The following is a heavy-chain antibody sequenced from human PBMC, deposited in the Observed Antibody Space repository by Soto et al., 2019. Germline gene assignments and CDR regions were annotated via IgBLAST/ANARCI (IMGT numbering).Heavy chain of an antibody. D-gene: IGHD6-6*01. V-gene: IGHV3-30-3*01. CDR3: ARVEQLGDLWYYYGIDV. J-gene: IGHJ6*02. CDR1: GFTFSGYA. CDR2: ISYDGSSK. Sequence: GGSLRLSCAASGFTFSGYAMHWVRQAPGKRLEWVAVISYDGSSKYYGDSVKGRFTISRDNSKNTLYLQMNSLRAEDTAVYYCARVEQLGDLWYYYGIDVWGQGTTVTVS.